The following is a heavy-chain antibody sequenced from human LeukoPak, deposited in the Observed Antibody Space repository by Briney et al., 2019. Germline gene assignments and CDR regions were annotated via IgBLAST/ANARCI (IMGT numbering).Heavy chain of an antibody. J-gene: IGHJ4*02. CDR3: ARVVGWELRAGPDY. Sequence: GGSLRLSCAASGFIVSSNYMSWVRQAPGKGLEWVSVIYSGGSTYYADSVKGRFTISRDNSKNTLYLQMNSLRAEDTAVYYCARVVGWELRAGPDYWGQGTLVTVSS. D-gene: IGHD1-26*01. CDR2: IYSGGST. CDR1: GFIVSSNY. V-gene: IGHV3-53*05.